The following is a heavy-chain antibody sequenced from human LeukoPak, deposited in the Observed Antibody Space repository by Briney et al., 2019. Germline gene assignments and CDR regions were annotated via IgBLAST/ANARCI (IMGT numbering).Heavy chain of an antibody. Sequence: MASETLSLTCTVSGGSISSYYWSWIRQSPGKGLEWIGYIYYSGSTNYNPSLKSRVTISVDTSKNQFSLKLSSVTAADTAVYYCARSPVPATNWFDPWGQGTLVTVSS. V-gene: IGHV4-59*08. D-gene: IGHD2-2*01. CDR3: ARSPVPATNWFDP. CDR2: IYYSGST. CDR1: GGSISSYY. J-gene: IGHJ5*02.